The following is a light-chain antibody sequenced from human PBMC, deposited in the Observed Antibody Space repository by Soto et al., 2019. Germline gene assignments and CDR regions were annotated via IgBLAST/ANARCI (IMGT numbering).Light chain of an antibody. CDR3: SSYAGSNNL. CDR2: EVS. V-gene: IGLV2-8*01. Sequence: QLVLTQPPSASGSPGQSVTISCTGTSSDVGGYNYVSWYQQHPAKAPKLMIYEVSKRPSGVPDRFSGSKSGNTASLTVSGLQAEDEADYYCSSYAGSNNLFGGGTKVTVL. J-gene: IGLJ2*01. CDR1: SSDVGGYNY.